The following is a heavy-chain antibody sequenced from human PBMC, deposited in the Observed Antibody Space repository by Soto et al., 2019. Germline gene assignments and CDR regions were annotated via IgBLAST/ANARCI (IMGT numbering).Heavy chain of an antibody. Sequence: QVQLVESGGGVVQPGRSLRLSCAASGFTFSSYGMHWVRQAPGKGLEWVAVISDDGSNKYYADSVKGRFTISRDNSKNTLYLQMNSLRAEDTAVYYCAKDSRIVVATAPYDYWGQGTLVTVSS. J-gene: IGHJ4*02. D-gene: IGHD2-21*02. V-gene: IGHV3-30*18. CDR1: GFTFSSYG. CDR3: AKDSRIVVATAPYDY. CDR2: ISDDGSNK.